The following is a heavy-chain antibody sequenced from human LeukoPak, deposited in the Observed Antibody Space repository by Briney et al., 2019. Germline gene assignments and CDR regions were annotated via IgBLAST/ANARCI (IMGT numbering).Heavy chain of an antibody. CDR3: ARDYYGSGGFDY. V-gene: IGHV4-39*07. CDR2: IYYSGST. J-gene: IGHJ4*02. D-gene: IGHD3-10*01. CDR1: GGSISSSSYY. Sequence: SETLSLTCTVSGGSISSSSYYWGWIRQPPGKGLEWIGSIYYSGSTNYNPSLKSRVTISVDTSKNQFSLKLSSVTAADTAVYYCARDYYGSGGFDYWGQGTLVTVSS.